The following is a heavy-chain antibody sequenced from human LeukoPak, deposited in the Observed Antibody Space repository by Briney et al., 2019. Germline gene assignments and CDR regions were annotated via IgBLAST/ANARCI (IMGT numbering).Heavy chain of an antibody. D-gene: IGHD3-22*01. CDR1: GFTFSSYA. Sequence: PGGSLRLSCAASGFTFSSYAMSWVRQAPGKGLEWVSVIYSGGSTYYADSVKGRFTISRDNSKNTLYLQMNSLRAEDTAVYYCARDPYYDSSVTGYWGQGTLVTVSS. CDR2: IYSGGST. CDR3: ARDPYYDSSVTGY. J-gene: IGHJ4*02. V-gene: IGHV3-53*01.